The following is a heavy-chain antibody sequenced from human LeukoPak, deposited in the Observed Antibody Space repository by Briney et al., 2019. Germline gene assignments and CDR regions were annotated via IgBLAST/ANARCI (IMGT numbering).Heavy chain of an antibody. V-gene: IGHV4-34*01. Sequence: PSETLSLTCAVYGGSFSGYYWSWLRQPPGKGLEWIGEINHSGSTNYNPSLKSRVTISVDTSKNQFSLKLSSVTAADTAVYYCARGNSSSSWHYYFDYWGQGTLVTVSS. CDR3: ARGNSSSSWHYYFDY. J-gene: IGHJ4*02. CDR2: INHSGST. CDR1: GGSFSGYY. D-gene: IGHD6-13*01.